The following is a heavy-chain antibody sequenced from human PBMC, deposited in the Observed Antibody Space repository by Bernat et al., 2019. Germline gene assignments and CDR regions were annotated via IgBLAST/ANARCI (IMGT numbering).Heavy chain of an antibody. CDR3: ARHGGRSGWYRGDYYYYYGMNV. D-gene: IGHD6-19*01. Sequence: EVQLVQSGPEVKKPGESLRISCKGSGYSFTNYWITWVRQMPGKGLEWMGRIDPSDSYINYSPSFQGHVIISADKSIDTAYLQWSSLKASDTAMYYCARHGGRSGWYRGDYYYYYGMNVWGQGTTVTVSS. CDR2: IDPSDSYI. J-gene: IGHJ6*02. V-gene: IGHV5-10-1*03. CDR1: GYSFTNYW.